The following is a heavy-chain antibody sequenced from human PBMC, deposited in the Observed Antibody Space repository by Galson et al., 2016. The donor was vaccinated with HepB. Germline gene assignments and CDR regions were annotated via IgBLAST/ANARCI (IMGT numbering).Heavy chain of an antibody. V-gene: IGHV1-69*13. J-gene: IGHJ4*02. CDR3: ARRGVVIPSAFDC. CDR1: RGTFSDSA. CDR2: IIPMFHTT. Sequence: SVKVSCKASRGTFSDSAIAWVRQAPGQGLEWMGGIIPMFHTTNYAQKFQGRVTFTADDSTSTAYMELSSRRSADPAVYYCARRGVVIPSAFDCWGQGTFVTVSS. D-gene: IGHD2-2*01.